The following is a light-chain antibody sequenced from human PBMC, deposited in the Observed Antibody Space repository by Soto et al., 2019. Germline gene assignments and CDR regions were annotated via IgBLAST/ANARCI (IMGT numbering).Light chain of an antibody. J-gene: IGKJ2*01. Sequence: EIVLTQSPATLSLSPGERATLSCRASQSVSTYLAWYQQKPGQAPRLLIHDASYRASGVPARFSGSGSGTDFTLTISSLEPEDFAVYYCQQRTNWLYTFGQGTKLEIK. CDR3: QQRTNWLYT. CDR2: DAS. CDR1: QSVSTY. V-gene: IGKV3-11*01.